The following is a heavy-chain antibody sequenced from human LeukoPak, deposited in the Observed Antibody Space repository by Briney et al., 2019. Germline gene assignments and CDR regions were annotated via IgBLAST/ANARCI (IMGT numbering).Heavy chain of an antibody. V-gene: IGHV4-59*01. D-gene: IGHD2-21*02. CDR1: GGSISSYY. J-gene: IGHJ3*02. CDR3: ARGVVVVTAIVPDAFDI. Sequence: SETLSLXCTVSGGSISSYYWSWIRQPPGKELESIGYIYYSGSTNYNPSLKSRVTISVDTSKNQFSPKLSSVTAADTAVYYCARGVVVVTAIVPDAFDIWGQGTMVTVSS. CDR2: IYYSGST.